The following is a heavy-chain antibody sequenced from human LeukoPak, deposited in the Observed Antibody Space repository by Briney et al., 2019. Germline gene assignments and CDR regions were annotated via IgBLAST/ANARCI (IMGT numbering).Heavy chain of an antibody. Sequence: PSETLSLTCTVSGGSFRSSSYYWGWIRQTPGKGLEWIGEINHSGSTNYNPSLKSRTTISEDTSKNQVSLKLSSVTAADTAVYYCARDEGGGGYWGQGTLVTVPS. V-gene: IGHV4-39*07. CDR1: GGSFRSSSYY. CDR2: INHSGST. D-gene: IGHD3-10*01. CDR3: ARDEGGGGY. J-gene: IGHJ4*02.